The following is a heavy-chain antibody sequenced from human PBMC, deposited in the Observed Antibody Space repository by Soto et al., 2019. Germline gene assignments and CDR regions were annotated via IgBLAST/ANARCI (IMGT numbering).Heavy chain of an antibody. D-gene: IGHD1-26*01. CDR3: ARGRQNPNYYYGMDV. V-gene: IGHV1-69*02. CDR2: IIPILGIA. Sequence: QVQLVQSGAEVKKPGSSVKVSCKASGGTFSSYTISWVRQAPGQGLEWMGRIIPILGIANYAQKFQGRVTITADKSTSTAYMELSSLRSEDTAVYYCARGRQNPNYYYGMDVWGQGTTVTVSS. CDR1: GGTFSSYT. J-gene: IGHJ6*02.